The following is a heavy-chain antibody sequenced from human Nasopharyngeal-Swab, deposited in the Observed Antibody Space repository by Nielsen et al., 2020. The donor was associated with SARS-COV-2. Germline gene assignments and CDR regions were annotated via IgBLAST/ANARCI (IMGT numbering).Heavy chain of an antibody. D-gene: IGHD1-26*01. CDR3: TRGMVGATSNWFDP. V-gene: IGHV3-49*02. Sequence: VRQMPGKGLEWVGFIRSKAYGGTTEYAASVKGRFTISRDDSKSIAYLQMNSLKTEDTAVYYCTRGMVGATSNWFDPWGQGTLVTVSS. CDR2: IRSKAYGGTT. J-gene: IGHJ5*02.